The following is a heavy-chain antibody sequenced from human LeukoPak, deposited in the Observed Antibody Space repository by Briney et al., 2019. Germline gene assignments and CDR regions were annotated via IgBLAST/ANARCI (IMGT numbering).Heavy chain of an antibody. CDR1: GFTFGDNA. J-gene: IGHJ4*02. D-gene: IGHD2-2*01. CDR2: IRSKPYGGTA. V-gene: IGHV3-49*04. Sequence: GRSLKLSCTASGFTFGDNAMSWVRQAPGKGLEWIGFIRSKPYGGTAEYAASVKGRFTISRDDSKSIAYLQMDSLKAEDTDVYDCTRWIGRQLARDYWGQGTLVTVSS. CDR3: TRWIGRQLARDY.